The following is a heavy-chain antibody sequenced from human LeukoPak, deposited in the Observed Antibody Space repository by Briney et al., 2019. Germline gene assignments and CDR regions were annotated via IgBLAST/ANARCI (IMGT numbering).Heavy chain of an antibody. CDR1: GYSFTSYW. Sequence: GESLKISCKGSGYSFTSYWIGWVRQMPGKGLEWMGIIYPGDSDTRYSPSFQGQVIISADKSISTAYLQWSSLKASDTAMYYCASGSSYGDYVGNYFDYWGQGTLVTVSS. J-gene: IGHJ4*02. CDR3: ASGSSYGDYVGNYFDY. CDR2: IYPGDSDT. V-gene: IGHV5-51*03. D-gene: IGHD4-17*01.